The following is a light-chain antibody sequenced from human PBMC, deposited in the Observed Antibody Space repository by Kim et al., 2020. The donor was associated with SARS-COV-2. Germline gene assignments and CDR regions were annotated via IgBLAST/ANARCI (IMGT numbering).Light chain of an antibody. CDR1: QTISNTY. CDR2: GAI. CDR3: QQYGNMYS. Sequence: SLSPGERPTLSFRASQTISNTYLAWFQQKPGQVPRLLIYGAINRAAGIPDRFSGSGSGTDFTLTISRLDPEDFAVYYCQQYGNMYSFGQGTKLEI. V-gene: IGKV3-20*01. J-gene: IGKJ2*03.